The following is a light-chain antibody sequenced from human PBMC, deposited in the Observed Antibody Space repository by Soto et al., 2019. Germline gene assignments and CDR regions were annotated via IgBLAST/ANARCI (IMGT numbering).Light chain of an antibody. V-gene: IGKV1-5*01. J-gene: IGKJ2*01. CDR1: QSVTNW. CDR2: GAS. Sequence: PSTLSASVGDRVTITCRASQSVTNWLAWYQQKPGKAPNLLIYGASRLQSGIPSRFSGSGSGTEFTLTISSLQPDDFATYYCQQYTTYPYTFGQGTKVDIK. CDR3: QQYTTYPYT.